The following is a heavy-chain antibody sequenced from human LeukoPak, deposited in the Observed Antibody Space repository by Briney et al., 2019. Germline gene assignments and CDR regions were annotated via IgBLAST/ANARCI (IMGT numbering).Heavy chain of an antibody. D-gene: IGHD1-26*01. CDR2: IYYSGST. V-gene: IGHV4-61*05. J-gene: IGHJ4*02. CDR1: GGSISSSSYY. Sequence: SETLSLTCTVSGGSISSSSYYWGWIRQPPGKGLEWIGYIYYSGSTNYNPSLKSRVTISVDTSKNQFSLKLSSVTAADTAVYYCARAASGSYGEFDYWGQGTLVTVSS. CDR3: ARAASGSYGEFDY.